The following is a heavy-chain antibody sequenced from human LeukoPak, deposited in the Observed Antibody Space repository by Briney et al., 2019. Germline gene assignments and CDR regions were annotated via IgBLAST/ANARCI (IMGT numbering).Heavy chain of an antibody. D-gene: IGHD2-2*01. V-gene: IGHV1-18*01. CDR1: GYTFTSYG. CDR2: ISAYNGNT. J-gene: IGHJ6*02. Sequence: ASVKVSCKASGYTFTSYGISWVRQAPGQGLEWMGWISAYNGNTNYAQKLQGRVTMTTDTSASTAYMELRSLRSDDTAVYYCARDEPHCSSTSCYPMDVWGQGTTVTVSS. CDR3: ARDEPHCSSTSCYPMDV.